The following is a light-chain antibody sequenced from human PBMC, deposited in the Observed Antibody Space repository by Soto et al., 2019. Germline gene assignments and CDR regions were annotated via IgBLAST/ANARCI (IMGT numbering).Light chain of an antibody. CDR3: LQHNSYPLT. J-gene: IGKJ4*01. Sequence: DIQMTQSPSSVSASVGDRVTITCRASQDINKWLAWYQQKPGLAPNLVIYTASRLHGGGPSRFSGSGSGTEFTLTISSLQPEDLATYYCLQHNSYPLTFGGGTKV. V-gene: IGKV1-17*03. CDR1: QDINKW. CDR2: TAS.